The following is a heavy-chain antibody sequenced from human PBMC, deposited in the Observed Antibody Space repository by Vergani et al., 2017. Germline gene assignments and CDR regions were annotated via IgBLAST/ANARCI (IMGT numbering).Heavy chain of an antibody. V-gene: IGHV2-70*12. Sequence: QITLKESGPTLVKPTQTLTLTCTLSGFSVNSHPMRVIWIRQPPGKALEWLARIDWDDDKFYDRSLKTRLTITKDNSKNQVVLTMTNMDPVDTATYYCAHSAYDNGDYFDYWGQGTLVTVSS. D-gene: IGHD3-22*01. CDR2: IDWDDDK. J-gene: IGHJ4*02. CDR3: AHSAYDNGDYFDY. CDR1: GFSVNSHPMR.